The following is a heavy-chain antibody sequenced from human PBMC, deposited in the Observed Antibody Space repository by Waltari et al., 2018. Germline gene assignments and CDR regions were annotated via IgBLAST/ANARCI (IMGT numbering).Heavy chain of an antibody. D-gene: IGHD7-27*01. CDR3: ARDSATGDDAFDI. V-gene: IGHV4-31*11. Sequence: QVQLQESGPGLVKPSETLSLTCAVSGYSISSGGYYWSWIRQHPGKGLEWIGYIYYSGSTYYNPSLKSRVTISVDTSKNQFSLKLSSVTAADTAVYYCARDSATGDDAFDIWGQGTMVTVSS. J-gene: IGHJ3*02. CDR2: IYYSGST. CDR1: GYSISSGGYY.